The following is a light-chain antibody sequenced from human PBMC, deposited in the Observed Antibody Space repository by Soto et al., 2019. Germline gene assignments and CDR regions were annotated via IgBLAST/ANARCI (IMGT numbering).Light chain of an antibody. V-gene: IGLV2-8*01. CDR3: SSYAGRDIWV. CDR1: IVDINY. J-gene: IGLJ3*02. Sequence: QSVLTQPPAASGSRGQSVTISCTGTIVDINYVSWFQQHPGKAPKLIICEVTKRPSGVPDRFSGSKSGDTASLTVSGLQDDDEADYYCSSYAGRDIWVFGGGTKLTVL. CDR2: EVT.